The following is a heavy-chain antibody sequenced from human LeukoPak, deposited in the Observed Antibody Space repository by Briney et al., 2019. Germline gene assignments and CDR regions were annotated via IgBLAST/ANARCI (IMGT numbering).Heavy chain of an antibody. CDR3: TRDREHRWFDA. CDR1: GFTFGDYI. V-gene: IGHV3-49*03. J-gene: IGHJ5*02. Sequence: GGSLRLSCTASGFTFGDYIMNWFRQAPGKGLEWVGFIRSEASGGATEYAASVKGRFTMSRDDSKSIAYLEMNSLKTEDTAVYYCTRDREHRWFDAWGQGTLVTVSS. CDR2: IRSEASGGAT. D-gene: IGHD1/OR15-1a*01.